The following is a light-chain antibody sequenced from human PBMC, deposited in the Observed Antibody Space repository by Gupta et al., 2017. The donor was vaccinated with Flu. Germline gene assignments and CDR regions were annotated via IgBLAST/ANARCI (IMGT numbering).Light chain of an antibody. CDR3: QQYGSSPAT. CDR1: ETSNTY. Sequence: EIVLTQSPGTLSLSLGDRASLSCRATETSNTYIAWYQQRPGRAPRLLIHSASSRDTGVPDRFSGSGSGTDFTLSISSLEPEDFPGYFCQQYGSSPATFGQGTQVELK. CDR2: SAS. V-gene: IGKV3-20*01. J-gene: IGKJ1*01.